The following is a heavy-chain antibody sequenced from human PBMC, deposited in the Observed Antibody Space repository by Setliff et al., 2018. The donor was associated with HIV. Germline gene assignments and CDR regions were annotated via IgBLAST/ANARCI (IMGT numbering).Heavy chain of an antibody. Sequence: GASVKVSCKASGYSFTTYGISWVRQAPGQGLEWVGRIISILGTPNYSHKFQGRVTITADKSTTTTYMELSSLRSDDTAIYYCARDFHVLGYCSADSCPYDASDVWGQGTMVTVSS. CDR1: GYSFTTYG. CDR3: ARDFHVLGYCSADSCPYDASDV. D-gene: IGHD2-15*01. CDR2: IISILGTP. V-gene: IGHV1-69*04. J-gene: IGHJ3*01.